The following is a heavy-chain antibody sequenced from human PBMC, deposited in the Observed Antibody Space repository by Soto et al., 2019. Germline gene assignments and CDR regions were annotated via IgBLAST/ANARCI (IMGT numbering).Heavy chain of an antibody. D-gene: IGHD4-4*01. J-gene: IGHJ5*02. CDR1: GGSISSGGYY. Sequence: SEALSLTCTVSGGSISSGGYYWSWIRQHPGKGLEWIGYIYYSGSTYYNPSLKSRVTIAVDTSKNQFSLKLSSVTPADTAVYSWAREAGTTVIGNFEPWGKGTLVSVSS. CDR2: IYYSGST. CDR3: AREAGTTVIGNFEP. V-gene: IGHV4-31*03.